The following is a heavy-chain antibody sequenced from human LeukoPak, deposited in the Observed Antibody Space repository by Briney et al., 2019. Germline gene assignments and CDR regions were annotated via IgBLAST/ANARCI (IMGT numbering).Heavy chain of an antibody. V-gene: IGHV1-46*01. CDR2: INPSGGST. CDR1: GYTFTSYY. Sequence: ASVKVSCKASGYTFTSYYMHWVRQAPGQGLEWMGIINPSGGSTSYAQKFQGRVTMTRDTSTSTVYMELSSLRSEDTAVYYCAREPIYHDILTADYYYYYGMDVWGQGTTVTVSS. D-gene: IGHD3-9*01. CDR3: AREPIYHDILTADYYYYYGMDV. J-gene: IGHJ6*02.